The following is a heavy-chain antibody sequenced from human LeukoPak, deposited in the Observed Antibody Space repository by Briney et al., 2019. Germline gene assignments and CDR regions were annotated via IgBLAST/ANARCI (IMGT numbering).Heavy chain of an antibody. Sequence: SETLSLTGAVYGGSFSGYYWSWIRQPPGKGLEWIGEINHSGSTNYNPSLKSRVTISVDTSKNQFSLKLSSVTAADTAVYYCARESDNYDFWSGSQGVDYWGQGTLVTVSS. CDR2: INHSGST. V-gene: IGHV4-34*01. CDR3: ARESDNYDFWSGSQGVDY. J-gene: IGHJ4*02. D-gene: IGHD3-3*01. CDR1: GGSFSGYY.